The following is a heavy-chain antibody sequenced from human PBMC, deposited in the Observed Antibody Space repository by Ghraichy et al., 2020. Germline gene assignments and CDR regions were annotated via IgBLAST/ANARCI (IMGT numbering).Heavy chain of an antibody. J-gene: IGHJ4*02. CDR1: GFTFSDYY. Sequence: GGSLRLSCAASGFTFSDYYMSWIRQAPGKGLDWVSYISSSGSTIYYADSVKGRFTISSDNAKNSLYLQMNSLRAEDTAVYYCARGGITGTTDFDYWGQGTLVTVSS. V-gene: IGHV3-11*01. CDR3: ARGGITGTTDFDY. CDR2: ISSSGSTI. D-gene: IGHD1-7*01.